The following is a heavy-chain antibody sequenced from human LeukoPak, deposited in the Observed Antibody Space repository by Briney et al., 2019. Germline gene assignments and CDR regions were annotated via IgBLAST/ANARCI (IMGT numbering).Heavy chain of an antibody. CDR3: ARGSYYDSSDY. D-gene: IGHD3-22*01. CDR2: IKEDGSEK. J-gene: IGHJ4*02. CDR1: GFTFNRDW. Sequence: GGSLRLSCTASGFTFNRDWTAWVRQAPGKGLEWVANIKEDGSEKNYVDSVKGRFTISRDNAKNSLYLQMNSLRAEDTAVYYCARGSYYDSSDYWGQGTLVTVSS. V-gene: IGHV3-7*01.